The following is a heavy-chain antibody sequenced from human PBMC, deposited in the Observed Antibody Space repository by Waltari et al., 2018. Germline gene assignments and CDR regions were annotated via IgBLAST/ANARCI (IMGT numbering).Heavy chain of an antibody. CDR2: FDPEDGET. Sequence: QVQLVQSGAEVKKPGASVKVSCKVSGYTLTELFMHCLRQAPGKGLEWMGGFDPEDGETIYAQKFQGRVTMTEDTSTDTAYMELSSLRSEDTAVYYCATPAYDSSGYYDYYFDYWGQGTLVTVSS. V-gene: IGHV1-24*01. J-gene: IGHJ4*02. D-gene: IGHD3-22*01. CDR3: ATPAYDSSGYYDYYFDY. CDR1: GYTLTELF.